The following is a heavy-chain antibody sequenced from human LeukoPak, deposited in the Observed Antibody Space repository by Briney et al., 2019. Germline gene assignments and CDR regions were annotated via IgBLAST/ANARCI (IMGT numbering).Heavy chain of an antibody. CDR2: ISGNSRYI. Sequence: GGSLRLSCAASGFTFSSCAMSWVRQAPGKGLEWVSSISGNSRYIYYADSMRGRFTISRDNAKNSLYLQMNSLKPEDTAVYYCARVAEAAAFDSWGQGTLVTVSS. CDR3: ARVAEAAAFDS. D-gene: IGHD6-13*01. J-gene: IGHJ4*02. CDR1: GFTFSSCA. V-gene: IGHV3-21*06.